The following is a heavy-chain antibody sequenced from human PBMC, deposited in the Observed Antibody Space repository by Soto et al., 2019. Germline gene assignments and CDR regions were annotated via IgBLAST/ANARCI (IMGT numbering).Heavy chain of an antibody. V-gene: IGHV1-69*13. Sequence: SVKVSCKASGGTFSSYAISWVRQAPGQGLEWMGGIIPIFGTANYAQKFQGRVTITADESTSTAYMELSSLRSEDTAVYYCASSHALYYYYGMDVWGQGTTVTVSS. J-gene: IGHJ6*02. CDR3: ASSHALYYYYGMDV. D-gene: IGHD2-2*01. CDR1: GGTFSSYA. CDR2: IIPIFGTA.